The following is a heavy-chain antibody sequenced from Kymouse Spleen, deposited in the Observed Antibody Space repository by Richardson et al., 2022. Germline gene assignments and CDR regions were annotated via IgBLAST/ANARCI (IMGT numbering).Heavy chain of an antibody. Sequence: EVQLVESGGGLVQPGGSLRLSCAASGFTFSSYWMSWVRQAPGKGLEWVANIKQDGSEKYYVDSVKGRFTISRDNAKNSLYLQMNSLRAEDTAVYYCARAMVRGDDAFDIWGQGTMVTVSS. CDR1: GFTFSSYW. J-gene: IGHJ3*02. CDR2: IKQDGSEK. D-gene: IGHD3-10*01. V-gene: IGHV3-7*01. CDR3: ARAMVRGDDAFDI.